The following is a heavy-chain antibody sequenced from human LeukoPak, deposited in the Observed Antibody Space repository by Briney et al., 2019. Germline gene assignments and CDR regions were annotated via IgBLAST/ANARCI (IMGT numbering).Heavy chain of an antibody. CDR2: ILYDGTHK. CDR1: GFTFSSYT. CDR3: ARSGSSSWYQDWFDP. J-gene: IGHJ5*02. V-gene: IGHV3-30*04. D-gene: IGHD6-13*01. Sequence: PGGSLRLSCAASGFTFSSYTMHWVRQAPGTGLEWVAFILYDGTHKYYADSVKGRLTIARDNSKHTLYLQINGLRPENTAVYYRARSGSSSWYQDWFDPGGQGTLLTVS.